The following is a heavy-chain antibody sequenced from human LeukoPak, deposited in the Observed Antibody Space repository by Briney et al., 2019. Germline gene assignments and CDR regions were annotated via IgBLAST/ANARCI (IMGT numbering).Heavy chain of an antibody. Sequence: ASVKVSCKVSGYTLTELSMHWVRQAPGKGLEWMGGFDPEDGETIYAQKFQGRVTMTEDTPTDTAYMELSSLRSEDTAVYYCATKIVVVPAAIGYYYYGMDVWGQGTTVTVSS. D-gene: IGHD2-2*01. CDR1: GYTLTELS. CDR3: ATKIVVVPAAIGYYYYGMDV. CDR2: FDPEDGET. J-gene: IGHJ6*02. V-gene: IGHV1-24*01.